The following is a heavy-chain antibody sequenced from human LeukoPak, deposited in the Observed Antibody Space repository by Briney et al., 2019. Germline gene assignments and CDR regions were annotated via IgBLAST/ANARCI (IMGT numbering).Heavy chain of an antibody. V-gene: IGHV3-21*01. D-gene: IGHD4-17*01. Sequence: GGSLRLSWAASGFTFSNYNMNWVRQAPGKGLEWVSSITGGSGHISYADSVRGRFTISSDDAKNSLYLQMSSLRGDDTALYYCSRGQGAYGLAYFDYWGQGTLVTVSS. CDR2: ITGGSGHI. CDR1: GFTFSNYN. J-gene: IGHJ4*02. CDR3: SRGQGAYGLAYFDY.